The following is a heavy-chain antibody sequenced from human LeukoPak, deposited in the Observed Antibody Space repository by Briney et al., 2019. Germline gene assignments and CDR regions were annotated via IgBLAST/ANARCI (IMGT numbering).Heavy chain of an antibody. V-gene: IGHV4-39*07. J-gene: IGHJ4*02. Sequence: SETLSLTCTVSGGSISSSSYYWGWIRQPPGKGLEWIGSIYYSGSTYYNPSLKSRVTISVDTSKNQFSLKLSSVTAADTAIYYCARDKGHFDVDYWGQGILVTVSS. CDR1: GGSISSSSYY. CDR2: IYYSGST. CDR3: ARDKGHFDVDY. D-gene: IGHD3-9*01.